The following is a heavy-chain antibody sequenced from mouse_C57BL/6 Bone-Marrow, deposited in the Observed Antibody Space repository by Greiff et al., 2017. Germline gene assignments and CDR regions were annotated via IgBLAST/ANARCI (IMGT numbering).Heavy chain of an antibody. CDR3: ASPLYDGYYSYAMDY. V-gene: IGHV14-2*01. CDR2: IDPEDGET. CDR1: GFNIKDYY. J-gene: IGHJ4*01. Sequence: VQLQQSGAELVKPGASVKLSCTASGFNIKDYYMHWVKQRTEQRLEWIGRIDPEDGETKYAPKFQGQATITADTSSNTAYLQLSSLTSVDTAVYYCASPLYDGYYSYAMDYWGQGTSVTVSS. D-gene: IGHD2-3*01.